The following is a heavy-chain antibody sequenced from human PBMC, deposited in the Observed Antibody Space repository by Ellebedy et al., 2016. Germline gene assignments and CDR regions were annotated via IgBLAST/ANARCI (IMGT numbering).Heavy chain of an antibody. V-gene: IGHV3-11*01. CDR3: ARYGVIWFGERNYCGMDV. D-gene: IGHD3-10*01. CDR2: ITGSGSSL. CDR1: GSTVSDYY. Sequence: GGSLRLXXAASGSTVSDYYMSWIRQAPGQGLEWISYITGSGSSLYYADSVKGRFTISWDNAKKSLSLQMGSLRADDTAVYYCARYGVIWFGERNYCGMDVWGQGTTVTVSS. J-gene: IGHJ6*02.